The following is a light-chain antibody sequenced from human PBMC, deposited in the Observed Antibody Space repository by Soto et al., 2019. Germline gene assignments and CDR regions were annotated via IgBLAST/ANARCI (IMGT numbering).Light chain of an antibody. CDR2: EVS. CDR1: SSDVGSYNL. CDR3: CSYAGSRV. V-gene: IGLV2-23*02. J-gene: IGLJ2*01. Sequence: QSALTQPASMSGSPGQSITISCTGTSSDVGSYNLVSWYQQHPGKAPKLMIYEVSKRPSGVSNRFSGSKSGNTASLTISGLQAEDEADYYCCSYAGSRVFGGGTQLTVL.